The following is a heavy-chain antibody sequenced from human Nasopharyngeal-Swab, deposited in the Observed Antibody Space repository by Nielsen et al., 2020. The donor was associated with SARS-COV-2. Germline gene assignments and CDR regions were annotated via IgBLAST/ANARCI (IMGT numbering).Heavy chain of an antibody. V-gene: IGHV3-53*01. D-gene: IGHD3-3*01. CDR2: TYSGGNT. CDR3: ARDGFYDFWSGYGGDDFYGMDV. Sequence: GESLKISCAASGFTVSSNYMTWVRQAPGKGLEWVSLTYSGGNTYYADSVKGRFTISRDTSQNTLYLQMNSLRADDTAVYYCARDGFYDFWSGYGGDDFYGMDVWGQGTTVTVTS. CDR1: GFTVSSNY. J-gene: IGHJ6*02.